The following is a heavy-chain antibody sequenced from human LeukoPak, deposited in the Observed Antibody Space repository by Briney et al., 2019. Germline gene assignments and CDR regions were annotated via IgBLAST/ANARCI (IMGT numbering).Heavy chain of an antibody. V-gene: IGHV3-15*01. Sequence: GGSLRLSCAASRFTFSNARMNWVRQAPGKGLEWVGRIKTKTDDGATDYSAPVKGRFTISRDDSKTTLYLQMNGLKTEDTAIYYCTTYVGATAYWGQGTLVTVSS. CDR3: TTYVGATAY. CDR2: IKTKTDDGAT. J-gene: IGHJ4*02. CDR1: RFTFSNAR. D-gene: IGHD1-26*01.